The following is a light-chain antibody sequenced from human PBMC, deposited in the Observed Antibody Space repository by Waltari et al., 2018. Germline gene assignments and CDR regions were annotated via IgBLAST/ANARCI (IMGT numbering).Light chain of an antibody. V-gene: IGLV1-40*01. CDR2: VNG. J-gene: IGLJ2*01. Sequence: QSVLTQPPSVSGAPGQRVPISCTGRSPTIGAGYVVHWYQQLPGTAPKPLIFVNGNRPSGVPDRFSGSKSGTSASLAITGLQPEDEADYYCQSYDSSLTGSVFGGGTKVTVL. CDR3: QSYDSSLTGSV. CDR1: SPTIGAGYV.